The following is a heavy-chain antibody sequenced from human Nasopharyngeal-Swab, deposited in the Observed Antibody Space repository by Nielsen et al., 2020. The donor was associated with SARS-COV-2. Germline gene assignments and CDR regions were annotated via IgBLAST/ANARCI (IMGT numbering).Heavy chain of an antibody. J-gene: IGHJ6*03. V-gene: IGHV5-51*01. CDR2: IYPGDSDT. CDR1: GYSFTSYW. CDR3: ARLPANHYYYYMDV. Sequence: KVSCKGSGYSFTSYWIGWVRQMPGKGLEWMGIIYPGDSDTRYSPSFQGQVTISADKSISTAYLQWSSLKAPDTAMYYCARLPANHYYYYMDVWGKGTTVTVSS. D-gene: IGHD4/OR15-4a*01.